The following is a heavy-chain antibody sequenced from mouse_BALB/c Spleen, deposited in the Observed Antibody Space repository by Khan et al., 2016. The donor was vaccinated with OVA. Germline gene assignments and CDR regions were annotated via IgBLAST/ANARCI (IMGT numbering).Heavy chain of an antibody. CDR2: ISYSGNT. Sequence: VQLKESGPGLVQPSQSLSLPCTVTGYSITSAYAWNWIRQFPGNKLEWMGYISYSGNTKSNPSLKSRISITRDTSKNQFFLQLNSVTTEDTATYDCARIYRGSIDYWGQGTTLTVSS. J-gene: IGHJ2*01. CDR1: GYSITSAYA. V-gene: IGHV3-2*02. CDR3: ARIYRGSIDY. D-gene: IGHD2-14*01.